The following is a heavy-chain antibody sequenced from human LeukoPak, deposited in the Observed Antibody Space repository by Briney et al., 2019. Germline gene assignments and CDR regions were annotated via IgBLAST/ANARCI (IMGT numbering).Heavy chain of an antibody. V-gene: IGHV3-33*05. CDR3: ARESSRIAIGTLDF. Sequence: PGRSLRLSCAPSGFSFSTSGMHWVRQAPGKGLEWVGFLQNDGSEKYFADSVKGRFTISRDNSKNTLYLQMNSLRAEDTAVYCCARESSRIAIGTLDFWGQGTLVTVSS. CDR1: GFSFSTSG. J-gene: IGHJ4*02. D-gene: IGHD6-13*01. CDR2: LQNDGSEK.